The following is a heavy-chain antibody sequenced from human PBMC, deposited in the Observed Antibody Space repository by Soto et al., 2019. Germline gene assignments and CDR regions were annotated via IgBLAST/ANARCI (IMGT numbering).Heavy chain of an antibody. J-gene: IGHJ5*02. CDR2: MNPRSGGS. V-gene: IGHV1-2*02. Sequence: ASVKVSCKASGYTFTNYYMHWLRQAPGQGLEWMGWMNPRSGGSKYAQAFQDRVTMTRDASISTAYTEMTSLRHGDTAVYFCARSDDSTSYPLDLWGPGTLVTVSS. CDR1: GYTFTNYY. CDR3: ARSDDSTSYPLDL. D-gene: IGHD4-4*01.